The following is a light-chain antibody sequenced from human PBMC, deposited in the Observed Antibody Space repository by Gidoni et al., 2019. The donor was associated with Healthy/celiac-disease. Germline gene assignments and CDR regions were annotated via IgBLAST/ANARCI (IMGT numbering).Light chain of an antibody. V-gene: IGKV2-28*01. J-gene: IGKJ4*01. Sequence: DIVKTQSPLSLPVTPGEPVSISCRSSQSLLHSNGYNYLDWYLQKPGQSPQLLIYLGSNRASGVPDRFSGSGSGTDFTLKISRVEAEDVGVYYCMQALQTLLTFGGGTKVEIK. CDR3: MQALQTLLT. CDR1: QSLLHSNGYNY. CDR2: LGS.